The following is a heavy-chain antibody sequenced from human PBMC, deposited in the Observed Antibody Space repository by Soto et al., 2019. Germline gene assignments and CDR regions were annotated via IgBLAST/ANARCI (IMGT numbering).Heavy chain of an antibody. CDR3: AKVGEYYDILTGYYVGDAFDI. Sequence: GGALRLSCAASGFTLSRYAMSWVLQAPWKGLEWVSAISGSGGSTYYADSVKGRFTISRDNSKNTLYLQMNSLRAEDTAVYYCAKVGEYYDILTGYYVGDAFDIWGQGTMVTVSS. CDR1: GFTLSRYA. CDR2: ISGSGGST. J-gene: IGHJ3*02. D-gene: IGHD3-9*01. V-gene: IGHV3-23*01.